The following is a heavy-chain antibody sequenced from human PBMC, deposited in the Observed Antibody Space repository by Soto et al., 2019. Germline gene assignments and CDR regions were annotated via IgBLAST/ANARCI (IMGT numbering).Heavy chain of an antibody. Sequence: GGSLRLSCVASVFTFSGSAMHWVRQASGKGLEWVGRIRSKANSDATAYGASVKGRFTISRDDSKNTAYLQMNSLKTEDTAVYYCVRYCSGGSCPDAFDIWGQGTMVTVSS. J-gene: IGHJ3*02. CDR1: VFTFSGSA. V-gene: IGHV3-73*01. CDR3: VRYCSGGSCPDAFDI. D-gene: IGHD2-15*01. CDR2: IRSKANSDAT.